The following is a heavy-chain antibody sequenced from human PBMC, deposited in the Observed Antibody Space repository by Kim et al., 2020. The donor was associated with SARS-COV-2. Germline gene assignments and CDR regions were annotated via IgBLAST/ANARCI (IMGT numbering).Heavy chain of an antibody. V-gene: IGHV1-69*04. CDR1: GGTFSSYA. J-gene: IGHJ3*02. Sequence: SVKVSCKASGGTFSSYAISWVRQAPGQGLEWMGRIIPILGIANYAQKFQGRVTITADKSTSTAYMELSSLRSEDTAVYYCASPYNWNYGDAFDIWGQGIMVTVSS. CDR3: ASPYNWNYGDAFDI. D-gene: IGHD1-7*01. CDR2: IIPILGIA.